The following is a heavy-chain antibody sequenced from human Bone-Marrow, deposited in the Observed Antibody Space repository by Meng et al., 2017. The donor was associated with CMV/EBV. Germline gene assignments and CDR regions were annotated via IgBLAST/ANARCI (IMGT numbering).Heavy chain of an antibody. Sequence: SETLSLTCTVSGGSISSSSYYWGWIRQPPGKGLEWIGSIYYSGSTYYNPSLKSRVTISVDTSKNQFSLKLSSVTAADTAVYYCARRRSSSWYHFDYWGHGTLVTISS. V-gene: IGHV4-39*01. D-gene: IGHD6-13*01. J-gene: IGHJ4*01. CDR1: GGSISSSSYY. CDR3: ARRRSSSWYHFDY. CDR2: IYYSGST.